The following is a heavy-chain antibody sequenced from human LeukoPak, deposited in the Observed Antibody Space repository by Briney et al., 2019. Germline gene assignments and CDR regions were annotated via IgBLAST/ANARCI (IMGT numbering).Heavy chain of an antibody. D-gene: IGHD2-21*02. CDR3: ARDYCGGDCYSNYYYYYMDV. CDR2: ISGDGGST. Sequence: GGSLRLSCAASGFTFDDYAMHWVRQAPGKGLEWVSLISGDGGSTYYADSVKGRFTISRDNSKNSLYLQMNSLRAEDTAVYYCARDYCGGDCYSNYYYYYMDVWGKGTTVTVSS. V-gene: IGHV3-43*02. J-gene: IGHJ6*03. CDR1: GFTFDDYA.